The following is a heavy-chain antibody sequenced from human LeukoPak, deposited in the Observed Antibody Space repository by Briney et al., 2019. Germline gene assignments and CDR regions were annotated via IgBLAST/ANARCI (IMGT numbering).Heavy chain of an antibody. D-gene: IGHD6-13*01. V-gene: IGHV4-59*08. Sequence: SETLSLTCTVSGGSISSYYWSWIRQPPGKGLEWIGYIYYSGSTNYNPSLKSRVTISVDASKNQFSLKLSSVTAADTAMYYCARHGDSSTWDRWFDPWGQGTLVTVSS. CDR1: GGSISSYY. J-gene: IGHJ5*02. CDR2: IYYSGST. CDR3: ARHGDSSTWDRWFDP.